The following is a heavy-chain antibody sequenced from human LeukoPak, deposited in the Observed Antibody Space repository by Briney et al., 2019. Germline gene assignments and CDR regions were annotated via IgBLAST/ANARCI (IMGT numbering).Heavy chain of an antibody. Sequence: PSETLSLTCTVSGGSISSYYWSWIRQPPGKGLEWIGYIYYSGSTNYNPSLKSRVTISVDTSKNQFSLKLSSVTAADTAVYYCARGGAGGEIDPWGQGTLVTVSS. CDR1: GGSISSYY. CDR2: IYYSGST. J-gene: IGHJ5*02. V-gene: IGHV4-59*01. CDR3: ARGGAGGEIDP. D-gene: IGHD2-8*02.